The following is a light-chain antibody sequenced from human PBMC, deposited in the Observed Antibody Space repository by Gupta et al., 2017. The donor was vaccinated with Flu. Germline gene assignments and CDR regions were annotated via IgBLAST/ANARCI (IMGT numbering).Light chain of an antibody. V-gene: IGKV1-16*01. CDR1: QGIVKS. CDR2: AAS. J-gene: IGKJ4*01. CDR3: QLHFSTPLV. Sequence: DIQMTQSPSSLSASVGDRVTITCRASQGIVKSFAWFQQKPGKAPKSLIYAASILHTGVPSRFSGSGSGTEFTLTIISLQPEDFATDYCQLHFSTPLVFVGGTKVEIK.